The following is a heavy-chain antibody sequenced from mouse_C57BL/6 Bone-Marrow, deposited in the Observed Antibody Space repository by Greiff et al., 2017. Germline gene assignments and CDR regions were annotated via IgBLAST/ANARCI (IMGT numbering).Heavy chain of an antibody. CDR2: IDPSDGYT. J-gene: IGHJ3*01. D-gene: IGHD2-3*01. CDR1: GYTFTSYW. V-gene: IGHV1-50*01. Sequence: VQLQQPGAELVKPGASVKLSCKASGYTFTSYWMQWVKQRPGQGLEWIGEIDPSDGYTNYNQKFKGKATLTVDTSSSTAYMQLSSLTSEDSAVYYCARDGYYAWFAYWGQGTLVTVSA. CDR3: ARDGYYAWFAY.